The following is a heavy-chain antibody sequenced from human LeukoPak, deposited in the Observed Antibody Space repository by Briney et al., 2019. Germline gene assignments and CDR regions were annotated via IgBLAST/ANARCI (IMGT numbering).Heavy chain of an antibody. CDR3: ARATYGSGSYCLDY. Sequence: SETLSLTCTVSGGSISSYYWSWIRQPPGKGLEWIGYIHHSGSTYYNPSLKSRVTISVDRSKNQFSLKLSSVTAADTAVYYCARATYGSGSYCLDYWGQGTLVTVSS. J-gene: IGHJ4*02. CDR2: IHHSGST. V-gene: IGHV4-59*12. D-gene: IGHD3-10*01. CDR1: GGSISSYY.